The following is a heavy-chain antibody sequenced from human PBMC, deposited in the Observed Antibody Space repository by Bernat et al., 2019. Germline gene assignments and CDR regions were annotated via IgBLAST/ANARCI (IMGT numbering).Heavy chain of an antibody. CDR1: GFTFSNAW. CDR2: IKSKTDGGTT. Sequence: GFTFSNAWMSWVRQAPGKGLEWVGRIKSKTDGGTTDYAAPVKGRFTISRDDSKNTLYLQMNSLKTEDTAVYYCTTEGITMVRGVILMSGYYGMDVWGQGTTVTVSS. V-gene: IGHV3-15*01. CDR3: TTEGITMVRGVILMSGYYGMDV. J-gene: IGHJ6*02. D-gene: IGHD3-10*01.